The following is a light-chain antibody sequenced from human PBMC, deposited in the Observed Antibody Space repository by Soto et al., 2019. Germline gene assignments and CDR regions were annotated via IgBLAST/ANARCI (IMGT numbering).Light chain of an antibody. CDR2: AAS. Sequence: EIVLTQSPGTLSLSPGERATRSCRASQSVSNYLAWYQQKPGQAPRLLIYAASNRATGIPARFSGSGSGTDFTLTISSLEPEDFAVYYCQQRSSWPFTFGPGTKVDIK. CDR3: QQRSSWPFT. J-gene: IGKJ3*01. CDR1: QSVSNY. V-gene: IGKV3-11*01.